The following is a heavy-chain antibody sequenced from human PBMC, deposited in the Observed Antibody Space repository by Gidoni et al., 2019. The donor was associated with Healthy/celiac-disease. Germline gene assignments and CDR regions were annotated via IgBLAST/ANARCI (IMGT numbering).Heavy chain of an antibody. J-gene: IGHJ4*02. D-gene: IGHD3-10*01. CDR2: INHSGST. Sequence: QVQLQQWGAGLLKPSETLSLTCAVYGGSFSGYYWSWIRQPPGKGLEWIGEINHSGSTNYNPSLKSRVTISVDTSKNQFSLKLSSVTAADTAVYYCARGRSYMKWFGDLLEMSFDYWGQGTLVTVSS. V-gene: IGHV4-34*01. CDR1: GGSFSGYY. CDR3: ARGRSYMKWFGDLLEMSFDY.